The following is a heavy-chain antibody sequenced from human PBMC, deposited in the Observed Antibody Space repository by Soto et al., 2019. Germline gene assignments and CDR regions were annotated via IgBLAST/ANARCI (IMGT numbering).Heavy chain of an antibody. CDR2: MSYAGTYK. D-gene: IGHD6-6*01. J-gene: IGHJ4*02. Sequence: GGSLRLSCAVSGFTFSDYGMHWVRQAPGKGLEWVAVMSYAGTYKYYADSVKGRFTISRDLSGNTLFLQMDSLRLEDTAVYFCAKEMYPRTVLDSSSPWGDYWGQGTLVTVSS. V-gene: IGHV3-30*18. CDR1: GFTFSDYG. CDR3: AKEMYPRTVLDSSSPWGDY.